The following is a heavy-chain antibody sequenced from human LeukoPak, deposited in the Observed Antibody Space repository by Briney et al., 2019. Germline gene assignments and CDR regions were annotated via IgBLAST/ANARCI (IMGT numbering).Heavy chain of an antibody. Sequence: GGSLRLSCAASGFTVSSNYMSWVRQAPGKGLEWASVIYSGGSTYYADSVKGRFTISRDNSKNTLYLQMNSLRAEDTAVYYCAKDDETAMVPFDYWGQGTLVTVSS. CDR1: GFTVSSNY. CDR2: IYSGGST. D-gene: IGHD5-18*01. V-gene: IGHV3-53*01. J-gene: IGHJ4*02. CDR3: AKDDETAMVPFDY.